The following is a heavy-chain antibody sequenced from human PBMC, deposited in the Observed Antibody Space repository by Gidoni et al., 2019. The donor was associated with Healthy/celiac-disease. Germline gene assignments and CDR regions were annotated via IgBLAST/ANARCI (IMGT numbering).Heavy chain of an antibody. J-gene: IGHJ6*03. CDR3: ARGSYGSGSYWFYMDV. Sequence: QVQLVQSGAEVKKPGSSVKVSCTASGGTFSSYAISWVRQAPGKGLDWMGVIIPIFGTANYAQKFQGRVTITADKSTSTAYMELSSLRSEDTAVYYCARGSYGSGSYWFYMDVWGKGTTVTVSS. D-gene: IGHD3-10*01. CDR2: IIPIFGTA. V-gene: IGHV1-69*06. CDR1: GGTFSSYA.